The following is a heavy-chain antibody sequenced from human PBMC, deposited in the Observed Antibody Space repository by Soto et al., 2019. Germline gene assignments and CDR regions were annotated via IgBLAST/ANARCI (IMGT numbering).Heavy chain of an antibody. D-gene: IGHD2-2*01. Sequence: SETLSLTCSVYGGSFSGYYWSWIRQPPGKGLEWIGEINDSGITNYNPSLKSRVTMSVDTSKNQLSLKLNSVTAADTAVYYCSRVTRGVYLPTFSIRRWDVGGQGTTVT. CDR1: GGSFSGYY. V-gene: IGHV4-34*01. CDR2: INDSGIT. J-gene: IGHJ6*02. CDR3: SRVTRGVYLPTFSIRRWDV.